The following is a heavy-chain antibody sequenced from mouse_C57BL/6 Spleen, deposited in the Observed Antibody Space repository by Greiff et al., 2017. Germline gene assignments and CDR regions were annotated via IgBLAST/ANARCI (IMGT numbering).Heavy chain of an antibody. CDR2: IYPSDSDT. D-gene: IGHD2-13*01. V-gene: IGHV1-74*01. CDR1: GYTFTSYW. CDR3: AIGGDWFSY. Sequence: QVQLQQPGAELVKPGASVKLSCKASGYTFTSYWMHWVKQRPGQGLEWIGRIYPSDSDTNYTQKFKGKATLTVDKSSSTAYMQLSSLTSEDSAVYYCAIGGDWFSYWGQGTLVTVSA. J-gene: IGHJ3*01.